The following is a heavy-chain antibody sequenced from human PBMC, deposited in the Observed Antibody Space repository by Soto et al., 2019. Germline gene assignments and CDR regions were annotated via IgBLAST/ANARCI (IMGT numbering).Heavy chain of an antibody. D-gene: IGHD3-3*01. J-gene: IGHJ4*02. CDR1: GYTFTSYG. CDR2: ISAYNGNT. CDR3: ARDGPIYDFWSGYYNLFDY. V-gene: IGHV1-18*01. Sequence: QVQLVQSGAEVKKPGASVKVSCKASGYTFTSYGISWVRQAPGQGLEWMGWISAYNGNTNYAQKLQGRVTMTTDTXXSXAXMELRSLRSDDTAVYYCARDGPIYDFWSGYYNLFDYWGQGTLVTVSS.